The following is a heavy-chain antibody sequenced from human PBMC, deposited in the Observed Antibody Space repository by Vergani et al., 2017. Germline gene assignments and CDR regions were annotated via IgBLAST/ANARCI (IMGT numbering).Heavy chain of an antibody. Sequence: QLQLQESGPGLVKPSETLSLTCTVSGGSISSSSYYWGWIRQPPGKGLEWIGSIYYSGSTYYNPSLKSRVTISVDTSKNQFSLKLSSVTAADTAVYYCARRPSNYYDSSGAFVIWGQGTMVTVSS. CDR3: ARRPSNYYDSSGAFVI. V-gene: IGHV4-39*01. CDR2: IYYSGST. D-gene: IGHD3-22*01. J-gene: IGHJ3*02. CDR1: GGSISSSSYY.